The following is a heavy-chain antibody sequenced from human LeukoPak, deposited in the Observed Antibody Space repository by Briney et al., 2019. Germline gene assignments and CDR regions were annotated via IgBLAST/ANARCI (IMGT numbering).Heavy chain of an antibody. J-gene: IGHJ5*02. CDR3: ARLTVTVNNWFDP. D-gene: IGHD4-17*01. CDR1: GGSISSYY. Sequence: PSETLSLTCTVSGGSISSYYWSWIRQPPGKGLEWIGYIYYSGSTNYNPSLKSRVTISVDTSKNQFSLKLSSVTAADTAVYYCARLTVTVNNWFDPWGQGTLVTVSS. CDR2: IYYSGST. V-gene: IGHV4-59*08.